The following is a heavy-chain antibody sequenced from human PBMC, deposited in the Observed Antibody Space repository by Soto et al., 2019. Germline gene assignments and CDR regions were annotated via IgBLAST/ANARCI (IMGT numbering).Heavy chain of an antibody. CDR2: FYYTGST. D-gene: IGHD3-22*01. CDR1: GGSINSGGYY. CDR3: ARSMHYSDGSNYSPFDY. J-gene: IGHJ4*02. V-gene: IGHV4-61*08. Sequence: SETLSLTCTVSGGSINSGGYYWSWIRQPPGKGLEWIGYFYYTGSTNYNPPLKSRVTISIDASKNQFSLRLSSVTAADTAVYYCARSMHYSDGSNYSPFDYWGQGTLVTVSS.